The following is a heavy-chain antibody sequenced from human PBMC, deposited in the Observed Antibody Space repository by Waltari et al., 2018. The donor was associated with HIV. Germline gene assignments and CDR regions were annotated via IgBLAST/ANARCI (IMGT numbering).Heavy chain of an antibody. D-gene: IGHD1-26*01. CDR3: ARHKNRGSYFPVDF. V-gene: IGHV4-39*07. J-gene: IGHJ4*02. CDR2: IFYRGTT. Sequence: QLQLHESGPGLVKPSETLSLTCIVSGFPISSNTYYWGWIRQPPGKGLEWIGNIFYRGTTNYNPSLESRVTISIDTSKSQFSLNLDSVTAADTAIYYCARHKNRGSYFPVDFWGQGTLVAVSS. CDR1: GFPISSNTYY.